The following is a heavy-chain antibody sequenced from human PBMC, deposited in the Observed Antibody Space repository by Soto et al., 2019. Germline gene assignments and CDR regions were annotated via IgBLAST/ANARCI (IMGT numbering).Heavy chain of an antibody. CDR3: ASDYRGDFPNWLDR. CDR2: IYYSGST. Sequence: SQTLPLTCTLSASSISSGGYYWIWIRQHPGKGLAWIGYIYYSGSTYYNPSRKSRVTISVDTSKNQFSLKLSSVTAADTAVHYWASDYRGDFPNWLDRWGQGTLVAVSS. J-gene: IGHJ5*02. V-gene: IGHV4-31*03. CDR1: ASSISSGGYY. D-gene: IGHD4-17*01.